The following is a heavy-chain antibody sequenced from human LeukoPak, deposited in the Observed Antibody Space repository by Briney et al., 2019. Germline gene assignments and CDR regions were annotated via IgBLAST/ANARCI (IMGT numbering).Heavy chain of an antibody. CDR1: GFTFTYYA. D-gene: IGHD5-24*01. CDR3: AKGDGYNGCFDI. J-gene: IGHJ4*02. V-gene: IGHV3-30-3*01. CDR2: VSNDGSNQ. Sequence: GGSLRLSCAASGFTFTYYAMHWVRQAPGKGLEWVSVVSNDGSNQDYTDSVKGRFIISRDNSKNSLSLEMNRLTSDDTALYYCAKGDGYNGCFDIWGQGTQVTVSS.